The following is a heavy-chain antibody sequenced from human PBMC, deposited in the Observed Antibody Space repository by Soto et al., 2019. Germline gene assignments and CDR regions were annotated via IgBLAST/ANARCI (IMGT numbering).Heavy chain of an antibody. D-gene: IGHD3-9*01. CDR2: IGTLGDT. CDR3: VRGRSFDFASTPPPTFGP. V-gene: IGHV3-13*01. Sequence: QLVASGGGLVQPGGSLRLSWVASGFILSTHDLHWVRDTPGEGLEWVSGIGTLGDTFYGASVRGRFTISRENAKNSLYLQMNSLAVGDTAVYYCVRGRSFDFASTPPPTFGPWGQGTLVTVSS. J-gene: IGHJ5*02. CDR1: GFILSTHD.